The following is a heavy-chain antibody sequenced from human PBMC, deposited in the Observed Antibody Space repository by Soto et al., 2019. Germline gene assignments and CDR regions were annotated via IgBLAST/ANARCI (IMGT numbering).Heavy chain of an antibody. CDR3: AKDMVRGKISWFDP. V-gene: IGHV3-43*01. D-gene: IGHD3-10*01. CDR1: GFTFDDYT. Sequence: SLRLSCAASGFTFDDYTMHWVRQAPGKGLEWVSLISWDGGSTYYADSVKGRFTISRDNSKNSLYLQMNSLRTEDTALYYCAKDMVRGKISWFDPWGQGTLVTVSS. J-gene: IGHJ5*02. CDR2: ISWDGGST.